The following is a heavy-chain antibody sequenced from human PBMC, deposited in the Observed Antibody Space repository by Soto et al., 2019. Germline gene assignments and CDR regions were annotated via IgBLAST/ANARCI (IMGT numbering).Heavy chain of an antibody. CDR1: GYTFTDYD. CDR3: ARFVRHQLPTIDY. D-gene: IGHD1-26*01. CDR2: MNPSSGYT. Sequence: QVQLVQSGAEVKKPGASVRVSCKASGYTFTDYDINWVRLATGQGLEWMGWMNPSSGYTGYAQKFQGRFTMTWDTSISTAYMVLSSLTSAGAAVYYCARFVRHQLPTIDYWGQGALVTVSS. J-gene: IGHJ4*02. V-gene: IGHV1-8*01.